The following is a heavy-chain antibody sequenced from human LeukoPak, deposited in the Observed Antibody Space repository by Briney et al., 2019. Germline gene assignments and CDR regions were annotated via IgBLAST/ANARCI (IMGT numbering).Heavy chain of an antibody. CDR3: ARGERIMITFGGVIVKDNWFDP. D-gene: IGHD3-16*02. V-gene: IGHV1-2*02. CDR2: INPNSGGT. Sequence: ASVKVSCKASGYTFNGYYIHWVRQAPGQGLEWMGWINPNSGGTNYAQKFQGRVTMTRDTSISTAYMELSRLRSDDTAVYYCARGERIMITFGGVIVKDNWFDPWGQGTLVTVSS. J-gene: IGHJ5*02. CDR1: GYTFNGYY.